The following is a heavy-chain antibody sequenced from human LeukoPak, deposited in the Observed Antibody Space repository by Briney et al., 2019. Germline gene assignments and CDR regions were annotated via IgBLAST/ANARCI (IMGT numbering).Heavy chain of an antibody. Sequence: GGSLRLSCAASGFTFSSYAMSWVRQAPGKGLEWVSAISGSGGSTYYADSVKGRFTISRDNSKNTLYLQMNSLRAEDSAVYYCAKDGPDHDYGDYVDYWGQGTLVTVSS. CDR3: AKDGPDHDYGDYVDY. V-gene: IGHV3-23*01. J-gene: IGHJ4*02. CDR1: GFTFSSYA. CDR2: ISGSGGST. D-gene: IGHD4-17*01.